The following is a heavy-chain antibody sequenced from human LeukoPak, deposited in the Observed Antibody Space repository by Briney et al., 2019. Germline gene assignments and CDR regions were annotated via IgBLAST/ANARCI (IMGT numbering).Heavy chain of an antibody. CDR1: GYTFTSNY. CDR3: ARSCSSTSCYWGCGGYYYYGMDV. V-gene: IGHV1-46*01. J-gene: IGHJ6*02. CDR2: IYPRDGST. D-gene: IGHD2-2*01. Sequence: ASVKVSCKASGYTFTSNYIHWVRQAPGQGLEWMGMIYPRDGSTSYAQKFQGRVTITADESTSTAYMELSSLRSEDTAVYYCARSCSSTSCYWGCGGYYYYGMDVWGQGTTVTVSS.